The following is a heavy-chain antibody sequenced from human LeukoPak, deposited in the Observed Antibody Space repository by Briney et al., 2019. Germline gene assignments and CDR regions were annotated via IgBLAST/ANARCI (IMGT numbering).Heavy chain of an antibody. CDR3: ASLIVVVPAARLVYNWFDP. J-gene: IGHJ5*02. D-gene: IGHD2-2*01. Sequence: TLSLTCTVSGYSISSGYYWGWIRQPPGKGLEWIGSIYHSGSTYYNPSLKSRVTISVDTSKNQFSLKLSSVTAADTAVYYCASLIVVVPAARLVYNWFDPWGQGTLVTVSS. CDR2: IYHSGST. CDR1: GYSISSGYY. V-gene: IGHV4-38-2*02.